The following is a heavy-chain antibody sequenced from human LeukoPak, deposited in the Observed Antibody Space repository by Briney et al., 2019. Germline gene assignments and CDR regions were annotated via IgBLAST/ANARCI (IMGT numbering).Heavy chain of an antibody. CDR2: IYYSGST. Sequence: SDTLSLTCAVSVYSISSGNWWRWIRQPPGKGLEWVGYIYYSGSTYYNPSLKSRVTMSVDTSKNQFSLKLSSVTAVDTAVYFCARFRVSYDYGTDVWGQGTTVTVS. CDR3: ARFRVSYDYGTDV. CDR1: VYSISSGNW. V-gene: IGHV4-28*01. J-gene: IGHJ6*02.